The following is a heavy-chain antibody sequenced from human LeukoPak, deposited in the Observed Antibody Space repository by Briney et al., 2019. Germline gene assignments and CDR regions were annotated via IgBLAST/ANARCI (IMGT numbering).Heavy chain of an antibody. D-gene: IGHD2-15*01. Sequence: GGSLRLSCAASGFTFSSYSMNWVRQAPGKGLEWVSSISSSSSYIYYADSVKGRFTISRDNAKNSLYLQMNCLRAEDTAVYYCARDLEVVAAVLDYWGQGTLVTVPS. CDR2: ISSSSSYI. CDR3: ARDLEVVAAVLDY. CDR1: GFTFSSYS. V-gene: IGHV3-21*01. J-gene: IGHJ4*02.